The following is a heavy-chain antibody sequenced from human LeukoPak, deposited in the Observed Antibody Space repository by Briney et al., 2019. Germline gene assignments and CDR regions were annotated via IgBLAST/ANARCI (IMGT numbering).Heavy chain of an antibody. CDR3: ARASGSYWWFDS. D-gene: IGHD1-26*01. Sequence: RASVKVSCKASGYTFTSYGISWVRQAPGQGLEWMGWISAYNGNTNYAQKLQGRVTMTTDTSTSTAYMELSRLRSDDTAVYYCARASGSYWWFDSWGQGTLVTVSS. CDR1: GYTFTSYG. J-gene: IGHJ5*01. CDR2: ISAYNGNT. V-gene: IGHV1-18*01.